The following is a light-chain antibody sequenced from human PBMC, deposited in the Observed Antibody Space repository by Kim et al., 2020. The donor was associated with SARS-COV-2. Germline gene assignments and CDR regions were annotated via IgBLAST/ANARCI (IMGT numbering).Light chain of an antibody. Sequence: ASVGDRVTITCRATQDISNYLAWYQQRPGKAPRLLIHGASTLQSGIPSRFRGSGSGTEFTLTLSSLQPEDFATYYCHQLSSHPFTFGGGTKVDIK. J-gene: IGKJ4*01. CDR2: GAS. CDR3: HQLSSHPFT. V-gene: IGKV1-9*01. CDR1: QDISNY.